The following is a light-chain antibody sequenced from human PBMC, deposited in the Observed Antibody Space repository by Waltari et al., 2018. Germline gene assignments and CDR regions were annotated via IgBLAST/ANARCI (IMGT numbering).Light chain of an antibody. J-gene: IGLJ2*01. Sequence: QSALTQPASVSGSPGQSITISCTGTSSDIGDYNFVSWYQHHPGEAPKLVIYDVTKRPSGISNRFSGSKSGNTASLPISGLQAEDEANYVCASYTSSDSFVVFGGGTKLTVL. CDR2: DVT. CDR1: SSDIGDYNF. V-gene: IGLV2-14*03. CDR3: ASYTSSDSFVV.